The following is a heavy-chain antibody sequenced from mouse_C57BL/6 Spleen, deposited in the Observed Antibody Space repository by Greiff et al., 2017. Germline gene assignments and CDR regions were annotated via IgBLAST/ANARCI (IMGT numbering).Heavy chain of an antibody. V-gene: IGHV1-80*01. CDR2: IYPGDGDT. CDR1: GYAFSSYW. CDR3: ARADSSGYVLYYFDY. D-gene: IGHD3-2*02. Sequence: LQESGASVKISCKASGYAFSSYWMNWVKQRLGKGLEWIGQIYPGDGDTNYNGKFKGKATLTAAKSSSTAYTQLSSLTSEDSAVYFCARADSSGYVLYYFDYWGQGTTLTVSS. J-gene: IGHJ2*01.